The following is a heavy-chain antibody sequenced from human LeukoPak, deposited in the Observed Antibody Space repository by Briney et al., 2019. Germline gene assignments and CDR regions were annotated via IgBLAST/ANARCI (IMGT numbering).Heavy chain of an antibody. V-gene: IGHV3-30-3*01. CDR1: GFTFSSYA. D-gene: IGHD5-18*01. J-gene: IGHJ3*02. Sequence: GGSLRLSCAASGFTFSSYAMHWVRQAPGKGLEWVPVISYDGSNKXXADXVKGRFTISRDNSKNTLYLQMNSLRAEDTAVYYXXXXRTAXXXXDAFDIWGQGTMVTVSS. CDR3: XXXRTAXXXXDAFDI. CDR2: ISYDGSNK.